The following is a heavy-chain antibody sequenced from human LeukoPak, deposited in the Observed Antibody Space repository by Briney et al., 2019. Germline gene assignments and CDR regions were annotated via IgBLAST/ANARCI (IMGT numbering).Heavy chain of an antibody. CDR2: IGRSAST. V-gene: IGHV3-23*01. J-gene: IGHJ3*02. CDR1: GFTFSTYD. Sequence: GGSLRLSCAASGFTFSTYDMQSVRQAPGKGLEWVSGIGRSASTYTDSVKGRFTISRDNSKNTLYLQMNSLRAEDTPVYYCAKGESFAFATWGQGTMVTVSS. CDR3: AKGESFAFAT. D-gene: IGHD2-21*01.